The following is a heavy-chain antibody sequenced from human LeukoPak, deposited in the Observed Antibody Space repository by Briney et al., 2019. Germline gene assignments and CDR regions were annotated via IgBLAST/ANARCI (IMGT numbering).Heavy chain of an antibody. Sequence: GGSLRLSCAASGFTFSSYGMHWVRQAPGKGLEWVAFIRYDGSNKYYADSVKGRFTISRDNSKNTLYLQMNSLRAEDTAVCYCAKARDMGSGSYHPFDYWGQGTLVTVSS. D-gene: IGHD3-10*01. CDR2: IRYDGSNK. CDR1: GFTFSSYG. J-gene: IGHJ4*02. V-gene: IGHV3-30*02. CDR3: AKARDMGSGSYHPFDY.